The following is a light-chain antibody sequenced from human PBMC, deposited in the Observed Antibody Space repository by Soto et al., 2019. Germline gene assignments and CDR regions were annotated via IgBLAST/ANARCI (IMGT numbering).Light chain of an antibody. V-gene: IGLV2-11*01. CDR1: SSDVGGYKY. CDR3: FSYAGSNTNV. Sequence: QSVLTQPRSVSGPPGQSVTISCTGTSSDVGGYKYVSWYQQHPGKAPKLMIYDVSRRPSGVPYRFSGSKSGNTASLTISGLQAEDEADYYCFSYAGSNTNVFGTGTQLTVL. CDR2: DVS. J-gene: IGLJ7*01.